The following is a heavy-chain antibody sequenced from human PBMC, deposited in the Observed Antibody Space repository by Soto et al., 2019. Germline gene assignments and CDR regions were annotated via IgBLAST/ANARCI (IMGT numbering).Heavy chain of an antibody. Sequence: PGGSLRLSCAASGFTFSSYGMHWVRQAPGKGLEWVAVISYDGSNKYYADSVKGRFTISRDNSKNTLYLQMNSLRAEDTAVYYCAKEKMATIDYWGQGTLVTVSS. J-gene: IGHJ4*02. V-gene: IGHV3-30*18. CDR3: AKEKMATIDY. CDR2: ISYDGSNK. D-gene: IGHD5-12*01. CDR1: GFTFSSYG.